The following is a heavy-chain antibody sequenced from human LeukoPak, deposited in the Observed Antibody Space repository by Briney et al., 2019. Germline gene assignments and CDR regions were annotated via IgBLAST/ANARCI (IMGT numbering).Heavy chain of an antibody. V-gene: IGHV5-51*01. CDR2: ILPGNSDT. CDR1: GYSFSNCW. J-gene: IGHJ4*02. CDR3: ARQYYDILTDPNYFDS. Sequence: GESLKISCKGSGYSFSNCWIGWVRQMPGKGLEWVGIILPGNSDTRYSPSFQGQVTMSADKSISTAYLQWSSLKAADTAMYYCARQYYDILTDPNYFDSWGQGTLVTVSS. D-gene: IGHD3-9*01.